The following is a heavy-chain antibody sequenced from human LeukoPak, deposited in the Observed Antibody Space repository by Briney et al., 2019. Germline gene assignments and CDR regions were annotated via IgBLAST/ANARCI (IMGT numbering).Heavy chain of an antibody. J-gene: IGHJ4*02. CDR1: GFTFSSYA. D-gene: IGHD6-19*01. V-gene: IGHV3-23*01. CDR3: ASWPVGWYGEDS. Sequence: GGSLRLSCAASGFTFSSYAMSWVRQALGKGLEWVSAISGSGGSTYYADSVKGRFTISRDTPKNTLYLQMNSLRVEDTAVYYCASWPVGWYGEDSWGQGTLVTVSS. CDR2: ISGSGGST.